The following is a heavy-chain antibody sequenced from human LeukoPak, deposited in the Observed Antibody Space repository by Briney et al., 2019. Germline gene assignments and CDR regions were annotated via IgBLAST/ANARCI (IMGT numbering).Heavy chain of an antibody. V-gene: IGHV1-8*01. J-gene: IGHJ5*02. Sequence: GASVKVSRKASGYTFTRYDINWVRQATGQGLEWVGWMNHNSGSTGYAQKFQGRVTMSRNTSISTAYMELSSLRSEDTAVYYCARVKSWFDPCGQGTLVTVSS. CDR1: GYTFTRYD. CDR3: ARVKSWFDP. CDR2: MNHNSGST.